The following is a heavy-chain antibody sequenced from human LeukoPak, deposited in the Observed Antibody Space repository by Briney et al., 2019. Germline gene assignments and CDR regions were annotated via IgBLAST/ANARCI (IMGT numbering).Heavy chain of an antibody. V-gene: IGHV4-30-4*01. CDR2: IYYSGST. D-gene: IGHD2-21*02. J-gene: IGHJ4*02. CDR3: ARLVVVTAIGADY. CDR1: GGSISSGDYY. Sequence: SQTLSLTCTVSGGSISSGDYYWSWIRQPPGKGLEWIGYIYYSGSTYYNPSLKSRVTISVDTSKNQFSLKLSSVTAADTAVYYCARLVVVTAIGADYWGQGTLVTVSS.